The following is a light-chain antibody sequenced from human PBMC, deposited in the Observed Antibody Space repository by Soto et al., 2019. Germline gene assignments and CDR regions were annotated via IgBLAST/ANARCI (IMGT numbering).Light chain of an antibody. V-gene: IGKV3-15*01. CDR3: QQYNNWPPWT. Sequence: EIVMTQSPATLSLSPGERATLSCRASQSISGKLAWYQHRPGLAPRLLIYDASIRATGIPARFSGSGSGTAFTLNISSLQSEDFALYYCQQYNNWPPWTFGQGTKVEIK. J-gene: IGKJ1*01. CDR1: QSISGK. CDR2: DAS.